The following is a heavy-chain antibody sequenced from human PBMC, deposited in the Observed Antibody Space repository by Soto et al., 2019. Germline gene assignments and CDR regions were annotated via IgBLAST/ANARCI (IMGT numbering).Heavy chain of an antibody. D-gene: IGHD5-18*01. V-gene: IGHV3-7*03. CDR2: INQDGGEK. Sequence: PGGSLRLSCAGSGFTFSKYWMKWVRQAPGKGLEWVASINQDGGEKHHVDSVKGRFTISRDNAKNSVYLQMDSLRPEDTAVYYCARWIRTRWSEDDCWGQGTQVTVSS. CDR3: ARWIRTRWSEDDC. CDR1: GFTFSKYW. J-gene: IGHJ4*02.